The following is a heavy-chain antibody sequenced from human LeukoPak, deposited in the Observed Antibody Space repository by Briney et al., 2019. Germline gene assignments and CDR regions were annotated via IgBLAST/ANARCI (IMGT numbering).Heavy chain of an antibody. J-gene: IGHJ4*02. V-gene: IGHV3-23*01. D-gene: IGHD5-18*01. CDR3: AKAGPAMAPRGGYFNFDY. CDR1: GFTLSSYA. CDR2: ISGSGGST. Sequence: GGSLRLSCAASGFTLSSYAMSWVRQAPGKGLEWVSAISGSGGSTYYADSVKGRFTISRDNSKNTLYLQMNSLRAEDTAVYYCAKAGPAMAPRGGYFNFDYWGQGTLVTVSS.